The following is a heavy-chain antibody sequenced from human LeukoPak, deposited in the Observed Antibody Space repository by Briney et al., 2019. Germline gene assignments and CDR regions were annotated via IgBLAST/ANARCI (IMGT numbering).Heavy chain of an antibody. CDR3: ARVITMIVVVNYGMDV. Sequence: GGSLRLSCSASGFTFKSYAMHWVRQAPGKGLEYVSSINTNGANTYYADSVKGRFTISRDNAKNSLYLQMNSLRAEDTAVYYCARVITMIVVVNYGMDVWGQGTTVTVSS. CDR2: INTNGANT. CDR1: GFTFKSYA. V-gene: IGHV3-64*04. J-gene: IGHJ6*02. D-gene: IGHD3-22*01.